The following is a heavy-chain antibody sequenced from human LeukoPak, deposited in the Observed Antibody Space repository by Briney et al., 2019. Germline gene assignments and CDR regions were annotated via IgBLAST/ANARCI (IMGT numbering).Heavy chain of an antibody. J-gene: IGHJ4*02. Sequence: TTSETLSLTCSVSGGSISFYYWSRIRQPAGKGLEWIGHIYTSGSTNYNPSLKSRVTMSVDTSKNQFSLKLSSVTAADTAVYYCARSSPYSSSSGLAYWGQGALVTVSS. CDR1: GGSISFYY. V-gene: IGHV4-4*07. D-gene: IGHD6-13*01. CDR3: ARSSPYSSSSGLAY. CDR2: IYTSGST.